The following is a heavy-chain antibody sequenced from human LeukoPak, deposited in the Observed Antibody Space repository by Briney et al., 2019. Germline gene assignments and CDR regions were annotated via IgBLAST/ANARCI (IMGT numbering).Heavy chain of an antibody. J-gene: IGHJ4*02. D-gene: IGHD6-13*01. CDR2: IYYSGST. V-gene: IGHV4-59*01. CDR3: ARGSGAAALAN. Sequence: PSETLSLTCTVSGGSISSYYWSWIRQPPGKGLEWIGYIYYSGSTNYNPSLKSRVTISVDTSKNQFSLRLSSVTAADTAVYYCARGSGAAALANWGQGTLVTVSS. CDR1: GGSISSYY.